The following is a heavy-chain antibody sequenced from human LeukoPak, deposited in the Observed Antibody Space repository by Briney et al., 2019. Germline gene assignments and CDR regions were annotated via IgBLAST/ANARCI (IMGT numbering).Heavy chain of an antibody. CDR1: GGSFSGYY. CDR3: ARGITIFGVADWFDP. Sequence: SETLSLTCAVYGGSFSGYYWSWIRQPPGKGLEWIGEINHSGSTNYNPSLKSRVTISVDTSKNQFSLKLSSVTAADTAVYYCARGITIFGVADWFDPWGQGTLVTVSS. J-gene: IGHJ5*02. CDR2: INHSGST. V-gene: IGHV4-34*01. D-gene: IGHD3-3*01.